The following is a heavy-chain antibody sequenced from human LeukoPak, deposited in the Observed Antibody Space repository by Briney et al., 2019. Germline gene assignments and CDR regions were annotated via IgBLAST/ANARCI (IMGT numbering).Heavy chain of an antibody. CDR1: GGSFSGYY. D-gene: IGHD1-26*01. J-gene: IGHJ4*02. CDR3: ATAGTLPYYFDY. Sequence: SETLSLTCAVYGGSFSGYYWSWIRQPPGKGLEWIGEINHSGSTNYNPSLKSRVTISVDTSKNQFSLKLSSVIAADTAVYYCATAGTLPYYFDYWGQGTLVTVSS. V-gene: IGHV4-34*01. CDR2: INHSGST.